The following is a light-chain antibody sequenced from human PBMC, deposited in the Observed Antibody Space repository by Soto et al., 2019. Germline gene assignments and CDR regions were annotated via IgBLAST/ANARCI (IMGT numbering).Light chain of an antibody. CDR3: QPYNNWPLT. J-gene: IGKJ4*01. CDR2: DTS. CDR1: QGIGDT. Sequence: VVMRRSPEACSVSPGEGATNYCRASQGIGDTLAWYQHKPGQTPRLLIYDTSTRATGVPTRFSGSRSGAEFALTINSLQSEDFAVYYCQPYNNWPLTFGGGTKVDIK. V-gene: IGKV3-15*01.